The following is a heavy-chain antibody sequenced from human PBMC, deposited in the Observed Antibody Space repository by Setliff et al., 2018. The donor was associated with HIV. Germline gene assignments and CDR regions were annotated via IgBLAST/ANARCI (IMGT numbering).Heavy chain of an antibody. D-gene: IGHD3-10*01. CDR3: ARNHLNYASGNTKTSGAYYFDS. J-gene: IGHJ4*02. V-gene: IGHV5-51*01. CDR1: GYSFSTYW. Sequence: GESLTISCKGSGYSFSTYWIAWVRQMPGRGLEVMGLIYPDDSDARYNPSFQGQVTISADKPISTAYLQWSSLKASDSAIFYCARNHLNYASGNTKTSGAYYFDSWGQGTLVTVSS. CDR2: IYPDDSDA.